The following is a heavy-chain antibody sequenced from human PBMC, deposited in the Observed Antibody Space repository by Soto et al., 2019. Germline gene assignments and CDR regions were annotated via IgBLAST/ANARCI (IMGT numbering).Heavy chain of an antibody. D-gene: IGHD3-3*01. Sequence: SETLSLTCTVSGGSISSGDYSWSWVRESPGKGLEWIGHIYNSGITYYNPSLKSRVVISIDTSRNQFSLRLNSLTAADRAVYFCARGVTVFGLVSRFWFDPWGQGTVVTVSS. CDR2: IYNSGIT. V-gene: IGHV4-30-4*01. J-gene: IGHJ5*02. CDR3: ARGVTVFGLVSRFWFDP. CDR1: GGSISSGDYS.